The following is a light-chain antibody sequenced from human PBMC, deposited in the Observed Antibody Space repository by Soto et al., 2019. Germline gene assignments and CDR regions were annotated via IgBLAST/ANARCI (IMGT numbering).Light chain of an antibody. CDR1: QSVGSNY. V-gene: IGKV3D-20*01. CDR2: DAS. CDR3: QQYGSSRT. Sequence: EIVLTQSPATLSLSPGERATLSCGASQSVGSNYLAGYKQKPGLAPRLVIYDASNGATGIQKRFSGSGSGKDSTLTISRLEPEDFAVYYCQQYGSSRTFAKGPKVKT. J-gene: IGKJ1*01.